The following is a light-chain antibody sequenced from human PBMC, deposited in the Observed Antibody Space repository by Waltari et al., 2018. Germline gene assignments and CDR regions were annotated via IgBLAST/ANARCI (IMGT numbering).Light chain of an antibody. J-gene: IGKJ2*01. V-gene: IGKV3-15*01. CDR1: QSISTN. CDR2: GAS. CDR3: QQYDKWLRYS. Sequence: IVMTQSPATLSVSPGERATLSCRARQSISTNLAWFQKKPGQAPRLLIYGASTRATGVPARFSGSGSGTYFTLVISSLQSEDFAVYYCQQYDKWLRYSFGQGTKLEIK.